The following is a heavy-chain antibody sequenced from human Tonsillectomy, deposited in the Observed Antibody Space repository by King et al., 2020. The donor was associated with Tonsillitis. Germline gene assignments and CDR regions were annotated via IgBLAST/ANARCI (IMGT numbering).Heavy chain of an antibody. Sequence: VQLVESGGGVVQPGRSLRLSCAASGFTFITSGMPWVRQAPGKGLEWVAVISYGGRNKYFTDSLKGRFTISRDNYNNTLYLQMNNLRAEDTAVYYCAKDRCSRTSCYDFDYWGQGTLVTVSS. J-gene: IGHJ4*02. CDR1: GFTFITSG. CDR2: ISYGGRNK. V-gene: IGHV3-30*18. D-gene: IGHD2-2*01. CDR3: AKDRCSRTSCYDFDY.